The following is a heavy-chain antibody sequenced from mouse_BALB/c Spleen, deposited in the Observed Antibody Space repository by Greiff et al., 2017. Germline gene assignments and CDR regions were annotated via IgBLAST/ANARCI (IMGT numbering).Heavy chain of an antibody. V-gene: IGHV1-7*01. CDR2: INPSTGYT. CDR1: GYTFTSYW. Sequence: QVQLQQSGAELAKPGASVKMSCKASGYTFTSYWMHWVKQRPGQGLEWIGYINPSTGYTEYNQKFKDKATLTADKSSSTAYMQLSSLTSEDSAVYYCARWGDEVFAYWGQGTLVTVSA. J-gene: IGHJ3*01. CDR3: ARWGDEVFAY. D-gene: IGHD3-3*01.